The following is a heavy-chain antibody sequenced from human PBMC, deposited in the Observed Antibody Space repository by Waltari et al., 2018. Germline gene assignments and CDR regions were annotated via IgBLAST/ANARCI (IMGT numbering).Heavy chain of an antibody. J-gene: IGHJ4*02. Sequence: EVQLVESGGGSVQSGGSPRLSCAGSGFSVSNYAMSWVRQAPGKGLEWVSSITGEGDNTYDADSVRGRFTISRDNSKNTLSLQMNSLRAEDTATYYCARVPYNDFWTGYFFFDLWGQGTLVSVSS. CDR2: ITGEGDNT. CDR3: ARVPYNDFWTGYFFFDL. V-gene: IGHV3-23*04. CDR1: GFSVSNYA. D-gene: IGHD3-3*01.